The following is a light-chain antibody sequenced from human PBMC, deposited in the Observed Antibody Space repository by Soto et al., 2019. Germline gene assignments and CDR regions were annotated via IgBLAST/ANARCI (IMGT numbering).Light chain of an antibody. Sequence: QPVLTQSPSASASLGASVKLTCTLNSGHNNSAIAWLQQQSEKGPRYLMKVNSDGSHIRGDGIPDRFSGSSSGAERYLTISSLQSEDEADYYCQTWDNGIRLFGGGTKVTVL. V-gene: IGLV4-69*01. CDR2: VNSDGSH. CDR1: SGHNNSA. CDR3: QTWDNGIRL. J-gene: IGLJ2*01.